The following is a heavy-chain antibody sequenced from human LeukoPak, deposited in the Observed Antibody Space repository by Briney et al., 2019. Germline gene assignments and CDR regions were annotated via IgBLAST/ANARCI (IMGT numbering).Heavy chain of an antibody. CDR2: ISYDGSNK. CDR3: ASSTPLLWFGDL. V-gene: IGHV3-30-3*01. J-gene: IGHJ4*02. Sequence: GRSLRLSCAASGFTFSSYAMHWVRQAPGKGLEWVAVISYDGSNKYYADSVKGRFTISRDNSKNTLYLQMNSLRAEDTAVYYCASSTPLLWFGDLWGQGTLDTVSS. D-gene: IGHD3-10*01. CDR1: GFTFSSYA.